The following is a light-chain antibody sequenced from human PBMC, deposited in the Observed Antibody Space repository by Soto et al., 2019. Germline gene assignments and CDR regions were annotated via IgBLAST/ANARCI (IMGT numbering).Light chain of an antibody. CDR3: QHYGDSSWT. Sequence: EIVLTQSPGILSLSPGDRATLSCRTSQSVSANYLAWYQQQKPGQAPRLLIYGASSRAPGVPDRFSGSGSGTDFTLAISRLEPEDFLVYYCQHYGDSSWTFGQGTKVEI. J-gene: IGKJ1*01. CDR1: QSVSANY. CDR2: GAS. V-gene: IGKV3-20*01.